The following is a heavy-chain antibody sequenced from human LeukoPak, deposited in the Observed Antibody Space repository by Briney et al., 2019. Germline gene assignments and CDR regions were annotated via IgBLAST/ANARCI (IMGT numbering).Heavy chain of an antibody. J-gene: IGHJ4*02. D-gene: IGHD4-17*01. CDR1: GYTLTELS. Sequence: ASVTVSCKVSGYTLTELSMHWVRQAPGKGLEGMGGFYPEDGETIYAQKFQGRVTMTEETSTDTAYMELSSLRSEDTAVYYCATATVRSPGNYWGQGTLVTVSS. V-gene: IGHV1-24*01. CDR3: ATATVRSPGNY. CDR2: FYPEDGET.